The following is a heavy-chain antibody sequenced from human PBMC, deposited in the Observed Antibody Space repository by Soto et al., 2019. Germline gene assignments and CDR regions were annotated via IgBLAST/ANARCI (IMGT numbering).Heavy chain of an antibody. J-gene: IGHJ3*02. D-gene: IGHD1-1*01. Sequence: EVQLVESGGGLVQPGRSLRLSCAASGLTFDDYAMHWVRQAPGKGLEWVSGISWNSGSIGYADSVKGRFTISRDNAKNSLYLQMNSLRAEDTALYYCAKGKPNLMNWNRYAFDIWGQGTMVTVSS. CDR1: GLTFDDYA. V-gene: IGHV3-9*01. CDR3: AKGKPNLMNWNRYAFDI. CDR2: ISWNSGSI.